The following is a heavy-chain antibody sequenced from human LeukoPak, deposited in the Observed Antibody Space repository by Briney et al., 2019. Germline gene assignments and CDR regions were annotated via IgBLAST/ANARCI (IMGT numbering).Heavy chain of an antibody. CDR3: ARDKWMEIGQQYFDY. D-gene: IGHD2-2*03. J-gene: IGHJ4*02. CDR2: MNPNSGNT. V-gene: IGHV1-8*01. CDR1: GYTFTSYD. Sequence: RASVKVSCKASGYTFTSYDINWVRQATGQGLEWMGWMNPNSGNTGYAQKFQGRVTMTRNTSISTAYMELSSLRSEDTAVYHCARDKWMEIGQQYFDYWGQGTLVTVSS.